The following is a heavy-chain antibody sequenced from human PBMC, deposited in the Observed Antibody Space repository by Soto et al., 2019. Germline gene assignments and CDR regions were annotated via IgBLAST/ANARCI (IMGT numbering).Heavy chain of an antibody. V-gene: IGHV3-13*01. CDR1: GFTFSSYD. CDR2: IGTAGDT. D-gene: IGHD3-10*01. CDR3: ARGITMVRGVRSYGMDV. Sequence: LRLSCAASGFTFSSYDMHWVRQATGKGLEWVSAIGTAGDTYYPGSVKGRFTISRENAKNSLYLQMNSLRAGDMAVYYCARGITMVRGVRSYGMDVWGQGTTVTVSS. J-gene: IGHJ6*02.